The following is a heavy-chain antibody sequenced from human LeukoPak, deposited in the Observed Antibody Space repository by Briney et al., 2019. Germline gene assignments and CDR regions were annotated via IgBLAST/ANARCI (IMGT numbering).Heavy chain of an antibody. CDR2: IKQDGSEK. J-gene: IGHJ4*02. CDR3: AKSAGKYYDSSGYYRFCDC. CDR1: GFTLSSYW. V-gene: IGHV3-7*05. D-gene: IGHD3-22*01. Sequence: GSLRLSCAASGFTLSSYWMTWVRQAPGKGLEWVAHIKQDGSEKYYVDSVKGRFTISRDNAKNSLYLQMNSLRAEDTAVYYCAKSAGKYYDSSGYYRFCDCWGQGTLVTVSS.